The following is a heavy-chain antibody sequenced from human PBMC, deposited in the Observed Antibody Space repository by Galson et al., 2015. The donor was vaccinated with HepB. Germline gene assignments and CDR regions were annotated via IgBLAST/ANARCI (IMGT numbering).Heavy chain of an antibody. D-gene: IGHD1-7*01. Sequence: SVKVSCKASGYTFTSYYIHWVRQAPGQGLEWMGIINPSGGSTSFAQKFQGRVTMTRNTSTGTVYMDLRSLRSEDTAVYYCARAAQFLGNCDYWGQGTLVTVSS. CDR2: INPSGGST. J-gene: IGHJ4*02. V-gene: IGHV1-46*01. CDR1: GYTFTSYY. CDR3: ARAAQFLGNCDY.